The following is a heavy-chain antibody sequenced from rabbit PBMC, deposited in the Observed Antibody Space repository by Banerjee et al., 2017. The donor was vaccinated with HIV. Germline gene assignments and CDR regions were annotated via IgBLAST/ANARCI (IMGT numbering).Heavy chain of an antibody. CDR3: ARDDASKSGYYDL. J-gene: IGHJ4*01. CDR2: IYAGSSGST. D-gene: IGHD1-1*01. V-gene: IGHV1S40*01. CDR1: GFSFSSSYY. Sequence: QSLEESGGDLVKPGASLTLTCTASGFSFSSSYYMCWVRQAPGKGLEWIACIYAGSSGSTYYASWARGRFTISKTSSTTVTLQLNSLTAADTATYFCARDDASKSGYYDLWGPGTLVTVS.